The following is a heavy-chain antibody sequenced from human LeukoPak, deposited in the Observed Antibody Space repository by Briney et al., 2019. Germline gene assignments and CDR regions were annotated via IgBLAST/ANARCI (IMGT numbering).Heavy chain of an antibody. CDR2: INQGGSEK. D-gene: IGHD3-3*01. CDR3: ARDRSSYYDFWSGYYTGYYYYGMDV. CDR1: GFTFSSYW. V-gene: IGHV3-7*03. J-gene: IGHJ6*02. Sequence: GGSLRLSCAASGFTFSSYWMSWVRQAPGKGLEWVANINQGGSEKSFVDSVKGRFSISRDNAKNSLYLQLNSLRAEDTAVYYCARDRSSYYDFWSGYYTGYYYYGMDVWGQGTTVTVSS.